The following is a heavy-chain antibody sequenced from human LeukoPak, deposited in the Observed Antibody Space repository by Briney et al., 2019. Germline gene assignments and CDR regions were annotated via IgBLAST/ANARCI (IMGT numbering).Heavy chain of an antibody. CDR3: VGGTGY. CDR2: ISSNGDNT. V-gene: IGHV3-64D*06. J-gene: IGHJ4*02. Sequence: GGSLRLSCSVSGFTFSTYVMHWVRQAPGKGLEYVSAISSNGDNTYYADSVKGRFTISRDNSKNTLYLQMSSLRADDTAVYYCVGGTGYWGQGALVTVSS. CDR1: GFTFSTYV.